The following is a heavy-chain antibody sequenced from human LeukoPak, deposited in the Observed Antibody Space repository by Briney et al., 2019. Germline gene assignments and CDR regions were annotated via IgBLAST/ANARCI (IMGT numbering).Heavy chain of an antibody. CDR3: ARVWVRTMIVVVIDY. Sequence: GESLKISCKGSGYSLTSYWIGWVRQMPGKGLEWMGIIYPGDSDTRYSPSFQGQVTISADKSISTAYLQWSSLKASDTAMYYCARVWVRTMIVVVIDYWGQGTLVTVSS. CDR2: IYPGDSDT. D-gene: IGHD3-22*01. CDR1: GYSLTSYW. V-gene: IGHV5-51*01. J-gene: IGHJ4*02.